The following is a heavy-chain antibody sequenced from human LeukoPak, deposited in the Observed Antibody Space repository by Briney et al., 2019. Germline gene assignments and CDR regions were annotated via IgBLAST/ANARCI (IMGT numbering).Heavy chain of an antibody. V-gene: IGHV4-59*01. D-gene: IGHD3-22*01. CDR2: IYYRVNT. Sequence: SETLSLTCTVSGGSISSYYWSWIRQPPGKGLEWIGYIYYRVNTNYNPSLKSRVTMSADTSKNQVSLKLSSVTAADTAVYYCARDTAYYDSSGYYYGGRSFDFWGQGTLLTVSS. CDR1: GGSISSYY. J-gene: IGHJ4*02. CDR3: ARDTAYYDSSGYYYGGRSFDF.